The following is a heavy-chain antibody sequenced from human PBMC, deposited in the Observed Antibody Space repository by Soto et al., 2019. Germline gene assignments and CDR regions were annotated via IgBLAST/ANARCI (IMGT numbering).Heavy chain of an antibody. V-gene: IGHV3-7*01. CDR2: IKEDGSVK. J-gene: IGHJ4*02. D-gene: IGHD5-12*01. Sequence: DVQLVESGGGLVQPGGSLRLSCAASGFTFSGSWMSWVRQAPGKGLEFVANIKEDGSVKNYVDSVKGRFTISRDNAKNSVYLQMNSLRDEDTAVYYSARDPGYSSFDHWGQGTLVTVSS. CDR1: GFTFSGSW. CDR3: ARDPGYSSFDH.